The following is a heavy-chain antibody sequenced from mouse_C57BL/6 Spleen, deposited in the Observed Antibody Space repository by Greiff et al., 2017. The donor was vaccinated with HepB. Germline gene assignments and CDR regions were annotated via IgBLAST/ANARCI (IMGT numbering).Heavy chain of an antibody. Sequence: VKLQQPGAELVKPGASVKMSCKASGYTFTSYWITWVKQRPGQGLEWIGDIYPGSGSTNYNEKFKSKATLTVDTSSSTAYMQLSSLTSEDSAVYYCARGTTVVAKNWYFDVWGTGTTVTVSS. CDR3: ARGTTVVAKNWYFDV. D-gene: IGHD1-1*01. V-gene: IGHV1-55*01. CDR2: IYPGSGST. CDR1: GYTFTSYW. J-gene: IGHJ1*03.